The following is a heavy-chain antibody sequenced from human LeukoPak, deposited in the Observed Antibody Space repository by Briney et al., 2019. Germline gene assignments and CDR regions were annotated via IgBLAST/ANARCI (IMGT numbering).Heavy chain of an antibody. CDR2: IYYSGST. J-gene: IGHJ4*02. Sequence: SETLSLTCTVSGGSISSYYWSWIRQPPGKGLEWIGYIYYSGSTNYNPSLKSRVTISVDTSKNQFSLKLSSVTAADTAVYYCARHGGNDRPLVDYWGQGTLVTVSS. V-gene: IGHV4-59*08. CDR1: GGSISSYY. D-gene: IGHD3-16*01. CDR3: ARHGGNDRPLVDY.